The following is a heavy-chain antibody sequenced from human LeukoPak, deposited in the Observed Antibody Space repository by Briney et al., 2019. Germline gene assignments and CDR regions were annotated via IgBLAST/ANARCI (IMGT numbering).Heavy chain of an antibody. D-gene: IGHD4-17*01. Sequence: PSETLSLTCAVYDESFSGYYCSWIRQPPRKGLEWIGEIDHSGSTNYNPSLQSRVTISVDTSKNQFSLKVSSVSAADTAVYYCARWSTTNVFDYWGQGTLVTVSS. CDR1: DESFSGYY. CDR2: IDHSGST. V-gene: IGHV4-34*01. J-gene: IGHJ4*02. CDR3: ARWSTTNVFDY.